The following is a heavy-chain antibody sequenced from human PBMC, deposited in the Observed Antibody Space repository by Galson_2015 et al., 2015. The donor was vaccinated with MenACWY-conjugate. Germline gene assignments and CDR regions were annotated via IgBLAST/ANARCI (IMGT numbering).Heavy chain of an antibody. J-gene: IGHJ4*02. CDR2: ISYDGSNK. V-gene: IGHV3-30*18. CDR3: AKDRVTWAEYYFDY. Sequence: SLRLSCAASGFTFSSYGMHWVRQAPGKGLEWVAVISYDGSNKYYADSVKGRFTISRDNSKNTLYLQMNSLRAEDTAVYYCAKDRVTWAEYYFDYWGQGTLVTVSS. CDR1: GFTFSSYG. D-gene: IGHD4-23*01.